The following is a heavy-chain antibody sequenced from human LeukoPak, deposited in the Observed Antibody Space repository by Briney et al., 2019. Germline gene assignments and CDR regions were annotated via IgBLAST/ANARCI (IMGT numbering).Heavy chain of an antibody. D-gene: IGHD3-22*01. CDR2: MYYSGST. V-gene: IGHV4-39*01. J-gene: IGHJ4*02. Sequence: PSETLSLTCTVSGGSISRNNYYWSWVRQSPGKGLEWIGNMYYSGSTHYNPSLKRRITISVDTSKNQFSLKLSSVTAADTAVYYCARKKGSDYDSSGYYFDYWGQGTLVNVSS. CDR3: ARKKGSDYDSSGYYFDY. CDR1: GGSISRNNYY.